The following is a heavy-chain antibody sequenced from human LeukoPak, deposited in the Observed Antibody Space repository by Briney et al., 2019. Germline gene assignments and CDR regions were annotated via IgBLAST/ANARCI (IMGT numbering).Heavy chain of an antibody. D-gene: IGHD5-12*01. J-gene: IGHJ4*02. CDR3: ARHTQYSGTPPVD. Sequence: GESLKISCKGSGYTFTSYWISWVRQMPGKGLEWMGRIDPSDSYTDYSPSFQGHVTISADKSISTAYLQWSSLKTSDTAMYYCARHTQYSGTPPVDWGQGTLVTVSS. CDR1: GYTFTSYW. V-gene: IGHV5-10-1*01. CDR2: IDPSDSYT.